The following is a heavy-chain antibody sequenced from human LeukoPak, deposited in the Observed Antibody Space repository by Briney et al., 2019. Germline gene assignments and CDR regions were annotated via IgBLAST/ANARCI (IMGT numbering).Heavy chain of an antibody. CDR1: GYSFTSYW. Sequence: GESLKISCKGSGYSFTSYWIGWVRQMPGKGLEWMGIIYPGDSDTRYGPSFQGQVTISADKSISTAYLQWSSLKASDTAMYYCAASIGLLRYGMDVWGQGTTVTVSS. V-gene: IGHV5-51*01. CDR2: IYPGDSDT. D-gene: IGHD3-16*01. CDR3: AASIGLLRYGMDV. J-gene: IGHJ6*02.